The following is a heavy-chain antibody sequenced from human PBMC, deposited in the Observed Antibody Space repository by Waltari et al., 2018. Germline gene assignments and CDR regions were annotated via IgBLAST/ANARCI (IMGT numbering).Heavy chain of an antibody. J-gene: IGHJ3*02. Sequence: QVQLQQWGAGLLKPSETLSLTCAVYGGSFSGYYWSWIRQPPGKGLEWIGEINHSGSTNYNPSLKRRVTISVDTSKNQFSLKLSSVTAADTAVYYCARRGLFYDFWSGYYHAFDIWGQGTMVTVSS. V-gene: IGHV4-34*01. CDR1: GGSFSGYY. D-gene: IGHD3-3*01. CDR3: ARRGLFYDFWSGYYHAFDI. CDR2: INHSGST.